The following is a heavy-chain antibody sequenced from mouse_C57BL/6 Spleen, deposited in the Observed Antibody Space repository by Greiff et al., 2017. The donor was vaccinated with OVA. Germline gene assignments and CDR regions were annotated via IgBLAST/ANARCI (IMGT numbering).Heavy chain of an antibody. CDR1: GYTFTSYW. J-gene: IGHJ2*01. V-gene: IGHV1-64*01. D-gene: IGHD1-1*01. Sequence: QVHVKQSGAELVKPGASVKLSCKASGYTFTSYWMHWVKQRPGQGLEWIGMIHPNSGSTNYNEKFKSKATLTVDKSSSTAYMQHSSLTSEDSAVYYCARGGDYYGSSYEGIDYWGQGTTLTVSS. CDR2: IHPNSGST. CDR3: ARGGDYYGSSYEGIDY.